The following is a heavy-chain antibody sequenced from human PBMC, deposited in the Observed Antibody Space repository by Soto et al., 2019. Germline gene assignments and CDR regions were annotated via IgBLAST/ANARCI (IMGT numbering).Heavy chain of an antibody. J-gene: IGHJ5*02. CDR1: GGSISSGGYY. V-gene: IGHV4-31*02. CDR2: IYYSGST. D-gene: IGHD3-10*01. CDR3: ASTEPTMVRGVIIYNWFDP. Sequence: SETLSLTCTVSGGSISSGGYYWSWIRQHPGKGLEWIGYIYYSGSTYYSPSLKSRVTISVDTSKNQFSLKLSSVTAADTAVYYCASTEPTMVRGVIIYNWFDPWGQGTLVTVSS.